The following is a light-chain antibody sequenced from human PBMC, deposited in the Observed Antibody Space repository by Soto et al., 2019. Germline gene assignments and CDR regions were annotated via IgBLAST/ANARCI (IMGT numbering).Light chain of an antibody. J-gene: IGLJ2*01. CDR3: TSYTSNNTPVL. V-gene: IGLV2-14*03. CDR1: SNDVGGYNF. CDR2: GVS. Sequence: QSALTQPASVSGSPGQSISISCTGTSNDVGGYNFVSWYQHHTDKAPQLIIYGVSNRPSGVSIRFSGSKSGNTASLTISGLQAEYEADYYCTSYTSNNTPVLFGGGTKLTVL.